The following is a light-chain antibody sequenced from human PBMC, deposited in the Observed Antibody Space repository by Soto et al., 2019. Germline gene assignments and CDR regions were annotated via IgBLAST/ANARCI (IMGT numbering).Light chain of an antibody. J-gene: IGLJ2*01. V-gene: IGLV2-11*01. Sequence: QSALTQPRSVSGSPGQSVTISCTGTSSDVGGYNYVSWYRQHPGKAPKLMIYDVSTRPSGVPDRFSGSKSGNTASLTISGLQAEDEADYYCCSYAGIDTYVVFGGGTQLTVL. CDR3: CSYAGIDTYVV. CDR2: DVS. CDR1: SSDVGGYNY.